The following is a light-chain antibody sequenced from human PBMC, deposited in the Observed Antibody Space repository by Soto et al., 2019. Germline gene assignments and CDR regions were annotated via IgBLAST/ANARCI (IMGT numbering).Light chain of an antibody. Sequence: DIQMTQSPSSLSASVGDRVTITCRASQTITGYLNWYQQRPGKAPKLLIYAASSLQSGVPSRFSGSGSGTDFTLTINSLQPEDFATYYCQQSHGIPYTFGQGTKLKIK. CDR3: QQSHGIPYT. J-gene: IGKJ2*01. CDR1: QTITGY. V-gene: IGKV1-39*01. CDR2: AAS.